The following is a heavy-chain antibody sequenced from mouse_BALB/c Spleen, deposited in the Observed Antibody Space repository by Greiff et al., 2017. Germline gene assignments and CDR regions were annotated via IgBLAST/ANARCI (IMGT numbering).Heavy chain of an antibody. J-gene: IGHJ3*01. D-gene: IGHD1-1*01. CDR2: IDPANGNT. CDR1: GFNIKDTY. V-gene: IGHV14-3*02. Sequence: VQLKQSGAELVKPGASVKLSCTASGFNIKDTYMHWVKQRPEQGLEWIGRIDPANGNTKYDPKFQGKATITADTSSNTAYLQLSSLTSEDTAVYYCARSLYGTAWFAYWGQGTLVTVSA. CDR3: ARSLYGTAWFAY.